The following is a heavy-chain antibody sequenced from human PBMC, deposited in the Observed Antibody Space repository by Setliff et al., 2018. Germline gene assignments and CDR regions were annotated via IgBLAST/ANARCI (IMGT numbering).Heavy chain of an antibody. J-gene: IGHJ5*02. CDR3: ARGRGLEWLPESWFDP. V-gene: IGHV4-61*02. CDR1: GDSINSGTYY. Sequence: SETLSLTCSVSGDSINSGTYYWSWFRQSAGKGLEWVGRFYTGGSTNYNPSLKSRVTISLDTSKNHFSLTLTSVTAADTAIYYCARGRGLEWLPESWFDPWGQGTLVTVSS. CDR2: FYTGGST. D-gene: IGHD3-3*01.